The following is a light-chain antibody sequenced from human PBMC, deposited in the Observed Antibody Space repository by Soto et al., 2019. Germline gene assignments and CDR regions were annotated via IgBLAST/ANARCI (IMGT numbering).Light chain of an antibody. V-gene: IGKV3-20*01. CDR2: GAS. Sequence: IVMTQSAAALSVSQGGRATLSCRASQSISDTLAWYQQKPGQAPRLLIYGASRRATGFPARFSGSGSGTDFTLTISRLEPEDVTVYHCQQYGSSPWTLVQGTKVDIK. J-gene: IGKJ1*01. CDR3: QQYGSSPWT. CDR1: QSISDT.